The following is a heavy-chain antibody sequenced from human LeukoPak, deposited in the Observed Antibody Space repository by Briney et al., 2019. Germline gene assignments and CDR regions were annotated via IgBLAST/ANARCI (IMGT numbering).Heavy chain of an antibody. D-gene: IGHD3-10*01. J-gene: IGHJ6*02. CDR3: AKAPNYYGSGSYYTLYYYYGMDV. CDR1: GFTFSSYG. V-gene: IGHV3-30*02. CDR2: IRYDGSNK. Sequence: PGGSLRLSSAASGFTFSSYGMHWVRQAPGKGLEWVAFIRYDGSNKYYADSVKGRFTISRDNSKNTLYLQMNSLRAEDTAVYYCAKAPNYYGSGSYYTLYYYYGMDVWGQGTTVTVSS.